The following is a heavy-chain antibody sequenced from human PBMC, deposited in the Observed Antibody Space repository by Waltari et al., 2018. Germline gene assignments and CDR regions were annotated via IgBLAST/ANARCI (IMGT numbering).Heavy chain of an antibody. Sequence: QLQLQESGPGLVKPSETLSLTCTVSGGSISSSSYYWGWIRQPPGKGLEWNGSIYYGGNTYYNPSLKGRVTISVDTSKNQFSLKLSSVTAADTAVYYCARAPYGDFPFDYWGQGTLVTVSS. D-gene: IGHD4-17*01. CDR3: ARAPYGDFPFDY. CDR1: GGSISSSSYY. CDR2: IYYGGNT. V-gene: IGHV4-39*01. J-gene: IGHJ4*02.